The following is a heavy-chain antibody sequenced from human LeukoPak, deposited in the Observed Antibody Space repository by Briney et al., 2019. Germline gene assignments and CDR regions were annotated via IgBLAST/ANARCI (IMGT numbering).Heavy chain of an antibody. D-gene: IGHD6-13*01. CDR3: ARDRRRIAAVFDP. CDR1: GYTFTSYD. V-gene: IGHV1-8*01. J-gene: IGHJ5*02. CDR2: MNPNSANT. Sequence: GASVKVSCKASGYTFTSYDINWVRQATGQGLEWMGWMNPNSANTGYAQNFQGRVTMTRNTSISTVYMELSSLRSEDTAVYYCARDRRRIAAVFDPWGQGTLVTVSS.